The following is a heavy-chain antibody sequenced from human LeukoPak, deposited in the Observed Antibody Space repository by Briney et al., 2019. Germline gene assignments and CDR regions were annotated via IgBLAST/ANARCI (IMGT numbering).Heavy chain of an antibody. Sequence: GGSLRLSCAASGFTFSSYAMHWVRQAPGKGLEWVAVISYDGSNKYYADSVKGRFTISRDNSKNTLYLQMNSLRAEDTAVYYCAKVQHYDILTGPGDWGQGTLVTVSS. CDR2: ISYDGSNK. CDR3: AKVQHYDILTGPGD. V-gene: IGHV3-30-3*01. J-gene: IGHJ4*02. CDR1: GFTFSSYA. D-gene: IGHD3-9*01.